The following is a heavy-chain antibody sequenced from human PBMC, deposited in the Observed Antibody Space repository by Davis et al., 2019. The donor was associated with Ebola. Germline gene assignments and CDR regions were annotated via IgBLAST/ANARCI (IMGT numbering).Heavy chain of an antibody. J-gene: IGHJ3*02. V-gene: IGHV1-18*01. CDR1: GYTFTSYG. CDR2: ISAYNGNT. CDR3: ARVPRPAGVDAFDI. D-gene: IGHD2-2*01. Sequence: ASVKVSCKASGYTFTSYGISWVRQAPGQGLEWMGWISAYNGNTNYAQKLQGRVTMTTDTSTSTAYMELRSLRSDDTAVYYCARVPRPAGVDAFDIWGQGTMVTVSS.